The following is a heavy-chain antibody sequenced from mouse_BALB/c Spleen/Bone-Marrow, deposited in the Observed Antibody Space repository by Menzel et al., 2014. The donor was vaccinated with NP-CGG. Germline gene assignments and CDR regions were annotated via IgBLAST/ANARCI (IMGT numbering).Heavy chain of an antibody. Sequence: QVQLQQSGPGLVAPSQSLSITCTVSGFSLTSYGVHWVRQPPGKGLEWLGVIWAGGTTNYNSALMSRLSISKDNSKSQVFLKMNSLRTDDTAMYYCARSTTTDYFDYWGQGTTLTVSS. CDR1: GFSLTSYG. CDR3: ARSTTTDYFDY. V-gene: IGHV2-9*02. J-gene: IGHJ2*01. D-gene: IGHD1-1*01. CDR2: IWAGGTT.